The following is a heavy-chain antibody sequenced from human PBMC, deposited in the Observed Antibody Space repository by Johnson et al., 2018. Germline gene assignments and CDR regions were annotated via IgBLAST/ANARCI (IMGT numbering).Heavy chain of an antibody. CDR2: IHPTSGST. CDR1: GYTFTRYY. J-gene: IGHJ3*02. V-gene: IGHV1-46*01. D-gene: IGHD3-16*01. CDR3: ANENVFPYRHDAFDI. Sequence: QVQLVESGAEVKKPGASVKVSCEASGYTFTRYYVHRVRQAPGQGLEWMGIIHPTSGSTTYAQKFHGRVTMTRDTSTRTVYMNLSSLRSEDTAVYYCANENVFPYRHDAFDIGGPGTMVTVSS.